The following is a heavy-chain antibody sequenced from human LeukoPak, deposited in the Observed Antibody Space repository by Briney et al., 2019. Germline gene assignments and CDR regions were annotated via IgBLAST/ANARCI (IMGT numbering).Heavy chain of an antibody. CDR2: INHSGST. Sequence: SETLSLTCAVYGGSFSGYYWSWIRQPPGKGLEWIGEINHSGSTNCNPSLKSRVTISVDTSKNQFSLKLSSVTAADTAVYYCARDLGPTTVRYGWFDPWGQGTLVTVSS. V-gene: IGHV4-34*01. J-gene: IGHJ5*02. D-gene: IGHD4-17*01. CDR1: GGSFSGYY. CDR3: ARDLGPTTVRYGWFDP.